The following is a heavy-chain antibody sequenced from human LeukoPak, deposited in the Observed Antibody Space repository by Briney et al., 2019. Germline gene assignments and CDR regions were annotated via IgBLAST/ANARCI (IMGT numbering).Heavy chain of an antibody. CDR3: ARGSRSSWDQFDY. D-gene: IGHD6-13*01. Sequence: GGSLRLSCAASGFTFSSYGMHWVRQAPGKGLEWVAVIFSDGSTYYAESVKGRFTISRDNSKNMLHLQMNSLRAEDTAVYYCARGSRSSWDQFDYWGQGTLVTVSS. J-gene: IGHJ4*02. CDR2: IFSDGST. V-gene: IGHV3-66*01. CDR1: GFTFSSYG.